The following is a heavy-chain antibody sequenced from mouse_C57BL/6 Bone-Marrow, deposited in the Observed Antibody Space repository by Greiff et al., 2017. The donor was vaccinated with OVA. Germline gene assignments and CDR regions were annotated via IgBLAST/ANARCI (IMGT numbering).Heavy chain of an antibody. V-gene: IGHV14-4*01. CDR2: IDPENGDT. CDR3: TTGWLLYAMDY. Sequence: EVQVVESGAELVRPGASVKLSCTASGFNIKDDYMHWVKQRPEQGLEWIGWIDPENGDTEYASKFQGKATITADTSSNTAYLQLSSLTSEDTAVYYCTTGWLLYAMDYWGQGTSVTVSS. CDR1: GFNIKDDY. J-gene: IGHJ4*01. D-gene: IGHD1-1*02.